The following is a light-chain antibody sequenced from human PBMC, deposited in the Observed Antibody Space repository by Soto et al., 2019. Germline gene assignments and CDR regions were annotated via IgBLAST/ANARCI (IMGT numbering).Light chain of an antibody. CDR1: QSFTNTY. Sequence: EIALTQSPGTLSLSPGERATLSCRASQSFTNTYLACYQPKPGQAPRLLIFDASSRATGIPDWFSGSGSGPDFTLTISILEPEGFGMYSCQQYGSASWALCQGTKVDIK. CDR2: DAS. V-gene: IGKV3-20*01. CDR3: QQYGSASWA. J-gene: IGKJ1*01.